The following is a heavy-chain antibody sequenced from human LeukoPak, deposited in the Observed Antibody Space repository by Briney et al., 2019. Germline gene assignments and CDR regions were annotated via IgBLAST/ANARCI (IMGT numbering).Heavy chain of an antibody. CDR1: GFTFSSYA. CDR3: AKDAVATLSSSFTQGSGVDV. V-gene: IGHV3-23*01. Sequence: GGSLRLSCAASGFTFSSYAMSWVRQPPGKGLERVSAINGSDGSAYYADSGKGRFTISRDNSKNTLYLQMNSLRAEDTAVYYCAKDAVATLSSSFTQGSGVDVWGQGTTVTVSS. D-gene: IGHD6-13*01. J-gene: IGHJ6*02. CDR2: INGSDGSA.